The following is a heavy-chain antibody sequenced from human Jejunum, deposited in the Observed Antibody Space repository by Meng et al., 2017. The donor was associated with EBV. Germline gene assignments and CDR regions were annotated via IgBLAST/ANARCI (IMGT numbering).Heavy chain of an antibody. CDR2: ISSGSSFI. D-gene: IGHD3-16*02. V-gene: IGHV3-21*02. CDR3: VRDSSFNVH. CDR1: GFTFSSYS. Sequence: VQLVESGGGLAKPGGSLRLSWAASGFTFSSYSMNWVRQAPGKGLEWVSYISSGSSFIYYADSVKGRFTISRDDAKNSLSLQMNNLGADDTAVYYCVRDSSFNVHWGQGTLVTVSS. J-gene: IGHJ4*02.